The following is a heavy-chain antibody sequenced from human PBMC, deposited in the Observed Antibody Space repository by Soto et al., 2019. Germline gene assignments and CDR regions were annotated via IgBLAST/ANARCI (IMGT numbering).Heavy chain of an antibody. CDR3: ARHGNPSYYYDSSGYYLPYYYYGMDV. J-gene: IGHJ6*02. D-gene: IGHD3-22*01. Sequence: PGESLKISCKASGYSFTSYWITWVRQMPGKGLEWMGKIDPSDSYTNYSPSFQGHVTISVDKSITTTYLQWSSLKASDTAMYYCARHGNPSYYYDSSGYYLPYYYYGMDVWGQGTTVTVSS. V-gene: IGHV5-10-1*01. CDR1: GYSFTSYW. CDR2: IDPSDSYT.